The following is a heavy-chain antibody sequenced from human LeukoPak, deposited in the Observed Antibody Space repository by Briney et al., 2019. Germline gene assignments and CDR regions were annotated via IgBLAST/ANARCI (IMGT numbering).Heavy chain of an antibody. Sequence: PGGSLRLSCAASGFTLDDYCMHWVRQAPGKGLEWVALLSWEGHNTYYADSVRGRFTISRDNGKNSLYLQMNSLRTEDTAFYYCTRDTDDGSATNYFDSWGQRTLVSVSS. CDR1: GFTLDDYC. CDR2: LSWEGHNT. V-gene: IGHV3-43*01. D-gene: IGHD3-10*01. CDR3: TRDTDDGSATNYFDS. J-gene: IGHJ4*02.